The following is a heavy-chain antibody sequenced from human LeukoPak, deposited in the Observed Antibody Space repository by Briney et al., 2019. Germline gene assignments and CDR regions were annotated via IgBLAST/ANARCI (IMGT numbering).Heavy chain of an antibody. V-gene: IGHV4-39*07. D-gene: IGHD3-10*01. CDR2: IFYGGST. CDR3: ARFGSRIQTGASFGFDS. CDR1: GDSIYNSDYY. Sequence: SETLSLTCTVSGDSIYNSDYYWGWIRQPPGKGLEWIGSIFYGGSTYYKPSLESRVTVSIATSKSQFSLNLRSVTAADTAVYYCARFGSRIQTGASFGFDSWGQGILVLVSS. J-gene: IGHJ4*02.